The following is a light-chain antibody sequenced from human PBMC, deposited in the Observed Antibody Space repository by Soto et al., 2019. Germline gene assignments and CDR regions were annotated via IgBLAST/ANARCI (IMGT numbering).Light chain of an antibody. CDR1: LGISNY. J-gene: IGKJ1*01. V-gene: IGKV1-27*01. CDR3: ETSISGWT. CDR2: AAS. Sequence: IPVNHSLAAPSATVKDRVTITCRASLGISNYLAWYQQKPGKVPNLLIYAASTLQSGVPSRFSGSGSGTDFTLTIICLQPDDIATYFCETSISGWTSCEGTKVDI.